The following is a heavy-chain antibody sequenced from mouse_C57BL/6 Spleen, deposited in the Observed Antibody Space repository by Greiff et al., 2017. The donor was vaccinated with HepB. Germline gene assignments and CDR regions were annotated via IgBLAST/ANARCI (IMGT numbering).Heavy chain of an antibody. CDR2: IDPENGDT. Sequence: VQLQQSGAELVRPGASVKLSCTASGFNIKDDYMHWVKQRPEQGLEWIGWIDPENGDTEYASKFQGKATITADTSSNTAYLQLSSLTSEDTAVYYCTRWGRSFAYWGQGTLVTVSA. CDR3: TRWGRSFAY. D-gene: IGHD2-3*01. CDR1: GFNIKDDY. V-gene: IGHV14-4*01. J-gene: IGHJ3*01.